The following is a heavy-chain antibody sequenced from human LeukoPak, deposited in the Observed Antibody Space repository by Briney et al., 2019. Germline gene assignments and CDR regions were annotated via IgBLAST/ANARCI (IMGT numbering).Heavy chain of an antibody. CDR1: GFTFDYYT. D-gene: IGHD5-18*01. Sequence: GGSLRLSCAASGFTFDYYTMYWVRQAPGKALEWVSLISFDGSSTYYADSVKGRFTISRDNSKNSLYLQMNSLATEDTALYYCAKGRRRGYAYGSIEHWGQGTLVTVSS. CDR2: ISFDGSST. V-gene: IGHV3-43*01. J-gene: IGHJ4*02. CDR3: AKGRRRGYAYGSIEH.